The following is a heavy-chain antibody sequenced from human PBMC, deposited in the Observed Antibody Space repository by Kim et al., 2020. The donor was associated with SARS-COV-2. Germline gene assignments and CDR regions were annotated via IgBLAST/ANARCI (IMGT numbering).Heavy chain of an antibody. CDR1: GLTFSNVW. CDR3: TTDTINREDAFYV. D-gene: IGHD2-2*01. V-gene: IGHV3-15*01. CDR2: IKSKIEGGTT. Sequence: GGSLRLSCVASGLTFSNVWMTWVRQAPGKGLEWVGRIKSKIEGGTTASAAPVKGRFIISRDDSKNPVYLQMNSLRTEDTAVYYCTTDTINREDAFYVWGQGTMVTVSS. J-gene: IGHJ3*01.